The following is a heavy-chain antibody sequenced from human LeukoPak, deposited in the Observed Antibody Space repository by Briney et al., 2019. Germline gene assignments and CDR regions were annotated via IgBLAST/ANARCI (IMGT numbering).Heavy chain of an antibody. CDR2: IRYDGSNK. V-gene: IGHV3-30*02. CDR1: GFTFSSYG. Sequence: PGGSLRLSCAASGFTFSSYGMHWVRQAPGKGLEWVAFIRYDGSNKYYADSVKGRFTISRDNSKNTLYLQMNSLRAEDTAVYYCAKDQGYYYYMDVWGKGTTVTISS. J-gene: IGHJ6*03. CDR3: AKDQGYYYYMDV.